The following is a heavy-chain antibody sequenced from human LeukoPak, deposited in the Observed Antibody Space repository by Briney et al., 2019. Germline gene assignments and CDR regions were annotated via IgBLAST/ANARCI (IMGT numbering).Heavy chain of an antibody. CDR3: ARLFLSSGSKGGLDY. CDR2: IYYSGST. J-gene: IGHJ4*02. D-gene: IGHD3-22*01. Sequence: PSETLSLTCAVYGGSFSGYYWSWIRQPPGKGLEWIGYIYYSGSTNYNPSLKSRVTISVDTSKNQFSLKLSSVTAADTAVYYCARLFLSSGSKGGLDYWGQGTLVTVSS. CDR1: GGSFSGYY. V-gene: IGHV4-59*08.